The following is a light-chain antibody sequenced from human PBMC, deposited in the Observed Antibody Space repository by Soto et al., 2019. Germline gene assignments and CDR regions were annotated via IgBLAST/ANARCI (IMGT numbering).Light chain of an antibody. CDR2: SNI. CDR1: SSNIGSNP. J-gene: IGLJ3*02. CDR3: AAWDDSLKGV. Sequence: QSVLTQPPSASGTPGQRVIISCSGSSSNIGSNPVNWYQQVPGTAPKLLIYSNIQRPSGVPDRFSGSKSGTSASLAISGLQSEDEADYYCAAWDDSLKGVFGGGTKLTVL. V-gene: IGLV1-44*01.